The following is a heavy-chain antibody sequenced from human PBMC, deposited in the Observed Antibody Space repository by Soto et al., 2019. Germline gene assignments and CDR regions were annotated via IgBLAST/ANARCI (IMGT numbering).Heavy chain of an antibody. CDR1: VGSISSGDYY. V-gene: IGHV4-30-4*01. D-gene: IGHD3-22*01. CDR2: IYYSGST. J-gene: IGHJ5*02. CDR3: ARGGRGYYDSSGTNWFDP. Sequence: SLSLTGTVSVGSISSGDYYWSWIRQPPGKGLEWIGYIYYSGSTYYNPSLKSRVTISVDTSKNQFSLKLSSVTAADTAVYYCARGGRGYYDSSGTNWFDPWGQGTLVTVSS.